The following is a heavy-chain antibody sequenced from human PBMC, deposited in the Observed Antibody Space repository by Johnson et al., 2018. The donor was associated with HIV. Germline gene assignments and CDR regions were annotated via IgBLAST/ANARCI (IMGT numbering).Heavy chain of an antibody. Sequence: QVQLVESGGGVVQPGRSLRLSCVASGFTFSSYGIHWVRQAPCKGLEWVAIISYDGSNKYYADSVKGRFTISRDNSKNTLYLQMNSLRAEDTAVYYCAKVGATVITPRGEAFDIWGQGTMVTVSS. D-gene: IGHD4-23*01. CDR1: GFTFSSYG. J-gene: IGHJ3*02. CDR2: ISYDGSNK. V-gene: IGHV3-30*18. CDR3: AKVGATVITPRGEAFDI.